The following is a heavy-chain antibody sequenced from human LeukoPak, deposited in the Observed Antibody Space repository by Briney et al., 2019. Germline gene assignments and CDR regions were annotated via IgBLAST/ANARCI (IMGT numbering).Heavy chain of an antibody. CDR2: ISGSGGST. CDR3: AKDGDDSSGYYYGYYYYYMDV. J-gene: IGHJ6*03. Sequence: GGSLRLSCAASGFTFSSYAMSWVRQAPGKGLEWVSAISGSGGSTYYADSVKVRFTISRDNSKNTLYLQMNSLRAEDTAVYYCAKDGDDSSGYYYGYYYYYMDVWGKGTTVTVSS. V-gene: IGHV3-23*01. CDR1: GFTFSSYA. D-gene: IGHD3-22*01.